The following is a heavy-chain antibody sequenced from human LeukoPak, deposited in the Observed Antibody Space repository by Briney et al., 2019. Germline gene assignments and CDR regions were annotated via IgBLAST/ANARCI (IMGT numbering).Heavy chain of an antibody. D-gene: IGHD3-22*01. V-gene: IGHV3-23*01. Sequence: GGSLRLSCAASGFTFSSYAMSWVRQAPGKGLEWVSAISGSGGSTYYADSVKGRFTISRDNSKNTLYLQMNSLRAEDTAVYYCAKMGGSYDSSGYYYGDYWGQGTLVTVSS. J-gene: IGHJ4*02. CDR3: AKMGGSYDSSGYYYGDY. CDR2: ISGSGGST. CDR1: GFTFSSYA.